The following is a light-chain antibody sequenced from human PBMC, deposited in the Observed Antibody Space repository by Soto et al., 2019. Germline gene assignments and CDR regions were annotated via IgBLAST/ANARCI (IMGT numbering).Light chain of an antibody. J-gene: IGLJ3*02. CDR3: SSYAVTNNVGE. Sequence: QSALTQPPSAYGSPGQSVTISCTGTSSDVGNYNYVSWYQQHPGKAPKLIIYDVTKRPSGVPDRFSGFKSGNTASLTVSGLQAEDEADYYCSSYAVTNNVGEFGGGTKLTVL. V-gene: IGLV2-8*01. CDR2: DVT. CDR1: SSDVGNYNY.